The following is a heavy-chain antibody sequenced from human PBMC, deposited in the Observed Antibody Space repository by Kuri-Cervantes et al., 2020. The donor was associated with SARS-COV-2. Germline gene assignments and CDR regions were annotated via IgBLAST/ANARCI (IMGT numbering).Heavy chain of an antibody. CDR2: INHSGST. Sequence: SQTLSLTCAVYGGSFSGYYWSWIRQPPGKGLEWIGEINHSGSTNYNPSLKSRVTISVDTSKNQFSLKLSSVTAADTAVYYPARIITGTRGSYYYYYYGMDVWGQGTTVTVSS. D-gene: IGHD1-7*01. CDR3: ARIITGTRGSYYYYYYGMDV. J-gene: IGHJ6*02. V-gene: IGHV4-34*01. CDR1: GGSFSGYY.